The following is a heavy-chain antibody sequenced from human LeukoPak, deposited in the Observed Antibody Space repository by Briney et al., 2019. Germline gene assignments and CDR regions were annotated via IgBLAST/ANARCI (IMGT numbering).Heavy chain of an antibody. D-gene: IGHD6-13*01. CDR1: GYIFTSYD. V-gene: IGHV1-8*01. J-gene: IGHJ4*02. CDR3: ARESKEEAAAGSIGSIGFDY. Sequence: GASVNVSCKASGYIFTSYDINWVRQATGQGLEWMGWMNPNSGNTGYAQKFQGRVTMTRNTSISTAYMELSSLRSEDTAVYYCARESKEEAAAGSIGSIGFDYWGQGTLVTVSS. CDR2: MNPNSGNT.